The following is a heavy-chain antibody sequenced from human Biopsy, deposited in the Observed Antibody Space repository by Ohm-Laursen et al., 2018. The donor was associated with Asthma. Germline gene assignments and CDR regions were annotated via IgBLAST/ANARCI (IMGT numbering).Heavy chain of an antibody. Sequence: TLSLTCTVYGGSLTGHYWNWIRQPPGKGLEWIGEIDQSGYTNYNPSLKSRVTISADTSKNQFHLNLSSVTAADTAVYFCARAAITGIRGWFDPWGQGTQVTVSS. J-gene: IGHJ5*02. CDR3: ARAAITGIRGWFDP. CDR2: IDQSGYT. V-gene: IGHV4-34*01. D-gene: IGHD1-20*01. CDR1: GGSLTGHY.